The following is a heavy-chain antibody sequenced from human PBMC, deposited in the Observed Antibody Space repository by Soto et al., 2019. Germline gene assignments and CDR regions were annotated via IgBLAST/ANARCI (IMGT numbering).Heavy chain of an antibody. J-gene: IGHJ4*02. V-gene: IGHV4-59*01. CDR3: ARSVAVPGAHIDY. CDR1: GGSISVSY. CDR2: VYYTGST. Sequence: PSETLGITCSFSGGSISVSYWSWIRQSPGKGLEWLGYVYYTGSTNYSPSLMSRVSISVDTSKNEFSLRLSSVTAADTAVYFCARSVAVPGAHIDYWGQGTKVTVSS. D-gene: IGHD6-19*01.